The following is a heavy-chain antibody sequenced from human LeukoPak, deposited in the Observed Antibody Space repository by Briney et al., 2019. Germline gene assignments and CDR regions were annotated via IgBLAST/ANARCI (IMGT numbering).Heavy chain of an antibody. CDR2: IYYSGST. D-gene: IGHD3-22*01. CDR1: GGSISSYY. V-gene: IGHV4-59*08. Sequence: SETLSLTCTVSGGSISSYYWSWIRQPPGKGLEWIGYIYYSGSTNYNPSLKSRVTISVDTSKNQFSLKLSSVTAADTAVYYCARHGGSYYDSSVTSSRAFDIWGQGTMVTVSS. J-gene: IGHJ3*02. CDR3: ARHGGSYYDSSVTSSRAFDI.